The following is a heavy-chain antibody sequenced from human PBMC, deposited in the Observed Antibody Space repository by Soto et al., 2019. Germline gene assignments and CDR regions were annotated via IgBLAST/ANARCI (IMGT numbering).Heavy chain of an antibody. CDR2: VYSGGAT. CDR1: GFSVSRNY. V-gene: IGHV3-53*02. J-gene: IGHJ4*02. CDR3: ARVPGRL. Sequence: QLVETGGGLIQPGTSLTLSCAASGFSVSRNYMTWVRQAPGKGLEWVSFVYSGGATFYADSVKGRFILSRDVSQNTTYLQMNNLRAEDTAVYYCARVPGRLWGRGTLVTVAS. D-gene: IGHD3-10*01.